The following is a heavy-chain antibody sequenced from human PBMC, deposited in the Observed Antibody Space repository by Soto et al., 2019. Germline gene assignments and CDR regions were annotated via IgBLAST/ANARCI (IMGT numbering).Heavy chain of an antibody. J-gene: IGHJ6*02. CDR3: ARETNPQMYYYGTDV. V-gene: IGHV1-18*01. CDR2: ISAYNGKI. CDR1: GYTFTNYG. Sequence: QVPLVQSGAEVREPGASVKVSCKASGYTFTNYGISWVRQAPGQGLEWIGWISAYNGKIDYAQKVQGRITMTTDTSTSTAFMELRSLRSDDTAVYYCARETNPQMYYYGTDVWGQGTTVIVSS. D-gene: IGHD3-16*01.